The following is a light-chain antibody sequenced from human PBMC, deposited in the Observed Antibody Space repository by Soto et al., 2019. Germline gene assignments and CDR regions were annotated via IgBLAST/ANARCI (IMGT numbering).Light chain of an antibody. V-gene: IGLV2-14*01. CDR1: TSDVGGYDY. CDR3: SSYLGSSTLLGV. CDR2: DVS. J-gene: IGLJ1*01. Sequence: QSVLTQPASVSGSPGQSITVSCTGTTSDVGGYDYVAWYQQHPGKAPKLMIYDVSSRPSGVSNRFSGSKSGNTASLTISGLQAEDEVDYYCSSYLGSSTLLGVFGTGTQLTVL.